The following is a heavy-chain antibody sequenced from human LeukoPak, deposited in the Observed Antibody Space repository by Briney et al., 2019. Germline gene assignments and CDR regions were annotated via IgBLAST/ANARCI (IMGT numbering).Heavy chain of an antibody. V-gene: IGHV3-7*03. CDR1: GFTFSSYW. CDR3: AKYWGAYGDYRGRYMDV. D-gene: IGHD4-17*01. CDR2: IKQDGSEK. Sequence: GGSLRLSCAASGFTFSSYWMSWVRQAPGKGLEWVANIKQDGSEKYYVDSVKGRFTISRDNSKNTLYLQMNTLRAEDTAVYYCAKYWGAYGDYRGRYMDVWGKGTTVTVSS. J-gene: IGHJ6*03.